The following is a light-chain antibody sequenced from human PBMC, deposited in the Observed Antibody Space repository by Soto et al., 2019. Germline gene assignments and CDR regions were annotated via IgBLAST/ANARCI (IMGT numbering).Light chain of an antibody. CDR1: QSISTW. J-gene: IGKJ1*01. Sequence: DIQMTQSPSTLSASVGDRVTITCRASQSISTWLAWYQQKPGKAPKLLIYDASSLESGVPSRFSGSGSGTEFTLTISGLQPDDFVTYYCQQYDSYWTFGLGTKVEIK. V-gene: IGKV1-5*01. CDR2: DAS. CDR3: QQYDSYWT.